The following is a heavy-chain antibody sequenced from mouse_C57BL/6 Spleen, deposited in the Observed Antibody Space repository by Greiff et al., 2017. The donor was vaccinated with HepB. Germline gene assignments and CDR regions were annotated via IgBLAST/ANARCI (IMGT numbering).Heavy chain of an antibody. D-gene: IGHD2-2*01. J-gene: IGHJ3*01. Sequence: QVQLQQSGPELVKPGASVKISCKASGYAFSSSWMNWVKQRPGKGLEWIGRIYPGDGDTNYNGKFKGKATLTADKSSSTAYMQLSSLTSEDSAVYFCAREGTTMVTTPWFAYWGQGTLVTVSA. CDR3: AREGTTMVTTPWFAY. CDR1: GYAFSSSW. V-gene: IGHV1-82*01. CDR2: IYPGDGDT.